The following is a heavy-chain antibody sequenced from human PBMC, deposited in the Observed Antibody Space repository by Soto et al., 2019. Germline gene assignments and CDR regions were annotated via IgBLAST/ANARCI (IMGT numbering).Heavy chain of an antibody. V-gene: IGHV1-46*03. Sequence: ASVKVSCKASGYTFTSYYMHWVRQAPGQGLEWMGIINPSGGSTSYAQKFQGSVTMTRDTSTSTVYMELSSLRSEDTAVYYCARDRVTMVRGTRNWFDPWGQGTLVTVSS. J-gene: IGHJ5*02. CDR3: ARDRVTMVRGTRNWFDP. CDR1: GYTFTSYY. CDR2: INPSGGST. D-gene: IGHD3-10*01.